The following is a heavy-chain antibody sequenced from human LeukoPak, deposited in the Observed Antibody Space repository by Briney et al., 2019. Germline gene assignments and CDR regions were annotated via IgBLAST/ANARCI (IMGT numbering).Heavy chain of an antibody. D-gene: IGHD3-10*01. CDR3: ARGSTSKSGDY. CDR1: GFTFNSYA. V-gene: IGHV3-23*01. CDR2: ISGSGGST. J-gene: IGHJ4*02. Sequence: GGSLRLPCAASGFTFNSYAMSWVRQAPGKGLEWVSLISGSGGSTYYADSVKGRFTISRDNSKNTLYLQMNSLRAEDTAVYYCARGSTSKSGDYWGQGTLVTVSS.